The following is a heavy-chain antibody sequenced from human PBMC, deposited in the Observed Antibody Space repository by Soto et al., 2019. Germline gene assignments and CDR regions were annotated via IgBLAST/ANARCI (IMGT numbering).Heavy chain of an antibody. CDR3: ADPVRAASHYANYEMDV. V-gene: IGHV3-23*01. CDR2: ISASGDTT. J-gene: IGHJ6*02. CDR1: GFTFTWYS. D-gene: IGHD2-2*01. Sequence: EVQLLESGGGLIPPGGSLRLSCAASGFTFTWYSMSWVRQAPGKGLEWVSHISASGDTTYYADSVKGRFTISRDNSKNTLYLQMNSLRADDTALYYCADPVRAASHYANYEMDVWGQGTTVTVSS.